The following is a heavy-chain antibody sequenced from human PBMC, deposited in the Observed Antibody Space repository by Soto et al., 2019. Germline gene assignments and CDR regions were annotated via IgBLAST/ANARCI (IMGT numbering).Heavy chain of an antibody. CDR1: GGSFSGYY. J-gene: IGHJ2*01. D-gene: IGHD1-26*01. V-gene: IGHV4-34*01. CDR3: ARKDGGSRLSL. CDR2: INHSGST. Sequence: QVQLQQGSAGLLKPSEALSLTCAVYGGSFSGYYWSWIRQPPGKGLEWIGEINHSGSTNYNPSLKSRVTISVDTSKNQFSLKLSSVTAADTAGYYCARKDGGSRLSLWGSGTLVSGSS.